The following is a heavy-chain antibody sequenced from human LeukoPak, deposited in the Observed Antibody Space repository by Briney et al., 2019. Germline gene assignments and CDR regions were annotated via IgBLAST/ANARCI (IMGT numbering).Heavy chain of an antibody. CDR1: GGSISSYY. CDR3: ARDSDSSGYYFDY. V-gene: IGHV4-59*12. J-gene: IGHJ4*02. D-gene: IGHD3-22*01. Sequence: SETLSLTCTVSGGSISSYYWSWIRQPPGKGLEWIGYIYYSGSTNYNPSLKSRVTISVDTSKNQFSLKLSSVTAADTAVYYCARDSDSSGYYFDYWGQGTLVTVSS. CDR2: IYYSGST.